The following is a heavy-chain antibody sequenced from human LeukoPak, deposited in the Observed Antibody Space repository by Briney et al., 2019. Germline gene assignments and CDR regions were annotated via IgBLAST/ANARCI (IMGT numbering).Heavy chain of an antibody. D-gene: IGHD6-13*01. Sequence: GGSLRLSCAASGFTFSSYAMHWVRQAPGKGLEWVAVISYDGSNKYYADSVKGRLTISRDNSKNTLYLQMNSLRAEDTAVYYCAKDADYGMDVWGQGTTVTVSS. CDR2: ISYDGSNK. V-gene: IGHV3-30-3*01. CDR1: GFTFSSYA. J-gene: IGHJ6*02. CDR3: AKDADYGMDV.